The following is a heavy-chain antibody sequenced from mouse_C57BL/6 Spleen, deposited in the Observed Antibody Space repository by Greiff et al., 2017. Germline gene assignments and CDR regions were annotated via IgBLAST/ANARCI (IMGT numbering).Heavy chain of an antibody. V-gene: IGHV1-69*01. J-gene: IGHJ4*01. CDR1: GYTFTSYW. CDR2: IDPSDSYT. Sequence: QVQLQQSGAELVMPGASVKLSCKASGYTFTSYWMHWVKQRPGQGLEWIGEIDPSDSYTNYNQKFKGKSTLTVDKSSSTAYRQLSSLTSEDSAVYYCARDYGSSNYAMDYWGQGTSVTVSS. CDR3: ARDYGSSNYAMDY. D-gene: IGHD1-1*01.